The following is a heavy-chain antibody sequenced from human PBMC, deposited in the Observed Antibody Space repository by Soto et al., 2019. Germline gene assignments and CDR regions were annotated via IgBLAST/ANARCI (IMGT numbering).Heavy chain of an antibody. CDR3: ARVRGYCSGGSCYAYFDY. Sequence: SDTLCLTCAVYGGSFSGYCWSWIRQPPGKGLEWIGEINHSGSTNYNPSLKSRVTISVDTSKNQFSLKLSSVTAADTAVYYCARVRGYCSGGSCYAYFDYWGQGTLVTVPS. D-gene: IGHD2-15*01. V-gene: IGHV4-34*01. CDR2: INHSGST. J-gene: IGHJ4*02. CDR1: GGSFSGYC.